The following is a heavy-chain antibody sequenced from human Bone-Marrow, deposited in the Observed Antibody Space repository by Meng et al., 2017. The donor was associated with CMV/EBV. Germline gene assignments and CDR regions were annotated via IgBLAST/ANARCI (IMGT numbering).Heavy chain of an antibody. J-gene: IGHJ6*02. Sequence: SVKVSCKASGGTFSSYTISWVRQAPGQGLEWMGRIIPILGIANYAQKFQGRVTITADKSTSTAYMELSSLRSEDTAVYYCARDAQLGGWGDHYYYYGMDVWGQGTTVTVSS. CDR2: IIPILGIA. CDR3: ARDAQLGGWGDHYYYYGMDV. CDR1: GGTFSSYT. V-gene: IGHV1-69*04. D-gene: IGHD2-2*01.